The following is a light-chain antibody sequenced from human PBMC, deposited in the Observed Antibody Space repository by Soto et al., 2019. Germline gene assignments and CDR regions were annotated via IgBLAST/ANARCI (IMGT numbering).Light chain of an antibody. CDR1: QSVSSSY. CDR3: QHYGSLIT. J-gene: IGKJ5*01. V-gene: IGKV3-20*01. CDR2: GAS. Sequence: PGDRVTIYCRASQSVSSSYLTWYQQKPGQAPRLLIYGASTRATRLPPRFSGSRSGTDFSLTINRLQPEDFAVYYCQHYGSLITFGQGTRLEIK.